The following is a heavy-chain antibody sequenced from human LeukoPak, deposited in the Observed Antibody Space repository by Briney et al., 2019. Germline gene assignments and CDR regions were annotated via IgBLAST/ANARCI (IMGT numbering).Heavy chain of an antibody. CDR3: ARDQYGDYLFDY. CDR2: IDKSGDL. D-gene: IGHD4-17*01. CDR1: GFTLSTYT. J-gene: IGHJ4*02. V-gene: IGHV3-21*01. Sequence: GGSLRLSCAASGFTLSTYTVNWVRQSPGKGLEWVSTIDKSGDLHYADSVKGRFTISRDSAKNSLYLQMNSLRAEDTAVYYCARDQYGDYLFDYWGQGTLVTVSS.